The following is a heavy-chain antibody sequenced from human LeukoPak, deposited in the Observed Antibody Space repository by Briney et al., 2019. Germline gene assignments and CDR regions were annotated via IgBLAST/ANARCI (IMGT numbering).Heavy chain of an antibody. V-gene: IGHV3-9*03. J-gene: IGHJ4*02. D-gene: IGHD5-18*01. Sequence: GGSLRLSCAASGFTFDDYAMHWVRQAPGRGLEWLSGISWNSGSIAYADSVKGRFTISRDNVKNSLYLQMSSLRAEDMALYYCAKGGGSRYGYYFDYWGQGTLVTVSS. CDR1: GFTFDDYA. CDR3: AKGGGSRYGYYFDY. CDR2: ISWNSGSI.